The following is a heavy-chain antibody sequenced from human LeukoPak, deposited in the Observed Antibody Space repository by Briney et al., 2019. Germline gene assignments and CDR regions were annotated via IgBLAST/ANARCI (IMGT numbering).Heavy chain of an antibody. Sequence: ASVKVSCKASGYTFTSYYMHWVRQAPGQGLEWMGWINPNSGGTNYAQKFQGWVTMTRDTSISTAYMELSRLRSDDTAVYYCARAVGATTVLVPKRVLGFGNFDYWGQGTLVTVSS. CDR1: GYTFTSYY. V-gene: IGHV1-2*04. J-gene: IGHJ4*02. CDR3: ARAVGATTVLVPKRVLGFGNFDY. CDR2: INPNSGGT. D-gene: IGHD1-26*01.